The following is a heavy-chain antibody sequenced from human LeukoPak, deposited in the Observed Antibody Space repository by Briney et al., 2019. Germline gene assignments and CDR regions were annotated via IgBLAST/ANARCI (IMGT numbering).Heavy chain of an antibody. CDR2: IYSGGST. Sequence: GGSLRLSCAASGFTVSSNYMSWVRQAPGKGLEWVSVIYSGGSTYYADSVKGRFTISRDNSKNTLYLQMNSLRAEDTAVCYCARSYYGSGSYYFDYWGQGTLVTVSS. D-gene: IGHD3-10*01. J-gene: IGHJ4*02. CDR3: ARSYYGSGSYYFDY. CDR1: GFTVSSNY. V-gene: IGHV3-53*01.